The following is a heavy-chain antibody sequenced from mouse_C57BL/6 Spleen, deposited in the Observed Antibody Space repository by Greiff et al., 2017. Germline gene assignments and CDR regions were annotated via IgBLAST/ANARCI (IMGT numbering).Heavy chain of an antibody. V-gene: IGHV1-55*01. D-gene: IGHD2-1*01. J-gene: IGHJ2*01. Sequence: VQLQQPGAELVKPGASVKMSCKASGYTFTSYWITWVKQRPGQGLEWIGDIYPGSGSTNYNEKFKSKATLTVDTSSSTAYMQLSSLTSEDSAVYYCAASYYGNSHFDYWGQGTTLTVSS. CDR1: GYTFTSYW. CDR3: AASYYGNSHFDY. CDR2: IYPGSGST.